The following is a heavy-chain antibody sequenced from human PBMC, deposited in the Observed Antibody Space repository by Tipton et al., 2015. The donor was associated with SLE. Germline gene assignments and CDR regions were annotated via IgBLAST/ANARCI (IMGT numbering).Heavy chain of an antibody. J-gene: IGHJ5*02. CDR3: ARGAYDSSGYYRGYWFDP. D-gene: IGHD3-22*01. Sequence: TLSLTCAVYGGSFSGYYWSWIRQPPGKGLEWIGEINHSGSTNYNPSLKSRVTISVDTSKNQFSLKLSSVTAADTAVYYCARGAYDSSGYYRGYWFDPWGQGTLVTVSS. CDR2: INHSGST. CDR1: GGSFSGYY. V-gene: IGHV4-34*01.